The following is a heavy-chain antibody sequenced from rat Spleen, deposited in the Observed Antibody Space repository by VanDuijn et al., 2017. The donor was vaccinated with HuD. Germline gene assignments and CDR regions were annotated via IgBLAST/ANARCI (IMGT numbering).Heavy chain of an antibody. CDR3: ARRRGQVYNNYFDY. CDR2: ISYSGST. CDR1: VYSITTNY. J-gene: IGHJ2*01. D-gene: IGHD1-10*01. Sequence: EVQLQESGPGLVKPSQSLSLTCSVTVYSITTNYWDWSRKFQGNKMEWMGHISYSGSTSYKPSLKIRISITRDTSKNQFFLQLNSVTTEDTATYSGARRRGQVYNNYFDYWGQGVMVTVSS. V-gene: IGHV3-1*01.